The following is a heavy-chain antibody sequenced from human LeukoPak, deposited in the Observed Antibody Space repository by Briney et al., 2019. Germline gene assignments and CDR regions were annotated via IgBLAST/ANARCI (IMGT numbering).Heavy chain of an antibody. CDR3: AKGHWHGSGSYWV. V-gene: IGHV3-23*01. CDR1: GFTFSTYA. Sequence: GGSLRLSCAASGFTFSTYAMTWVRQAPGKGLESVSLISATGSTTYYAESVRGRFTISRDNSKNTLYLQMNSLRAEDTAVYYCAKGHWHGSGSYWVWGQGTLVTVSS. J-gene: IGHJ4*02. CDR2: ISATGSTT. D-gene: IGHD3-10*01.